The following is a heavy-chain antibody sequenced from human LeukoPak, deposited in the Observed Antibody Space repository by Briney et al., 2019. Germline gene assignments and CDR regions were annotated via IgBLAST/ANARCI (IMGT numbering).Heavy chain of an antibody. CDR2: ISYDGSNK. J-gene: IGHJ3*02. CDR3: ARPLTRRALNAFDI. Sequence: GGSLRLSCAASGFTFSSYAMPWVRQAPGKGLEWVAVISYDGSNKYYADSVKGRFTISRDNSKNTLYLQVNSLRAEDTAVYYCARPLTRRALNAFDIWGQGTMVTVSS. D-gene: IGHD2-8*01. V-gene: IGHV3-30-3*01. CDR1: GFTFSSYA.